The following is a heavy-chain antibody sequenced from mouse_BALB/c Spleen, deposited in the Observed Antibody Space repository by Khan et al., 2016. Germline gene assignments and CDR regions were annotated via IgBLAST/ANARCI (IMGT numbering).Heavy chain of an antibody. CDR3: ARAWYLDY. CDR2: ISYDGSN. Sequence: EVQLQESGPGLVKPSQSLSLTCSVTGYSITSGYYWNWIRQFPGNKLEWMGFISYDGSNNYNPSLKNRISITRDTSKNQFFLKWNSVTTDDTATYYWARAWYLDYWGQGTTRTVSS. V-gene: IGHV3-6*02. J-gene: IGHJ2*01. CDR1: GYSITSGYY.